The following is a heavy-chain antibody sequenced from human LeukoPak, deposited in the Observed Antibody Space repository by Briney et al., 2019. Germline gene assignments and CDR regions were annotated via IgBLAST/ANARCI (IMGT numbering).Heavy chain of an antibody. CDR1: GFTFSSYA. V-gene: IGHV3-30*01. CDR3: ARDSRGAYYYYYYMDV. D-gene: IGHD4/OR15-4a*01. J-gene: IGHJ6*03. CDR2: ISYDGSNK. Sequence: GGSLRLSCAASGFTFSSYAMHWVRQAPGKGLEWVAVISYDGSNKYYADSVKGRFTISRDNSKNTLYLQMNSLRAEDTAVYYCARDSRGAYYYYYYMDVWGKGTRSPSP.